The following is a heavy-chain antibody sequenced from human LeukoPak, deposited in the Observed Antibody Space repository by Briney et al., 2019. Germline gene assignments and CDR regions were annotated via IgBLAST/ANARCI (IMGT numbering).Heavy chain of an antibody. J-gene: IGHJ6*02. CDR1: GFTFSSYG. CDR3: AKDAAPYVYYYYYGMDV. V-gene: IGHV3-30*18. D-gene: IGHD3-16*01. Sequence: GGSLRLSCAASGFTFSSYGMHWVRQAPGKGLEWVAVISYDGSNKYYADSVRGRFTISRDNSKNTLYLQMNSLRAEDTAVYYCAKDAAPYVYYYYYGMDVWGQGTTVTDSS. CDR2: ISYDGSNK.